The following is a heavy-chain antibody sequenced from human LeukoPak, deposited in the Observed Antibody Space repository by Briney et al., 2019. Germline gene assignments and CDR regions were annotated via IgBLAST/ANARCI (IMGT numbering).Heavy chain of an antibody. D-gene: IGHD3-22*01. CDR1: GDSISSGSYY. CDR2: IYTSGST. Sequence: PSQTLSLTCTVSGDSISSGSYYWSWIRQPAGKGLEWIGRIYTSGSTNYNPSLKSRVTISVDTSKNQFSLKLSSVTAADTAVYYCTHSSGYQWKAFDIWGQGTMVTVSS. CDR3: THSSGYQWKAFDI. V-gene: IGHV4-61*02. J-gene: IGHJ3*02.